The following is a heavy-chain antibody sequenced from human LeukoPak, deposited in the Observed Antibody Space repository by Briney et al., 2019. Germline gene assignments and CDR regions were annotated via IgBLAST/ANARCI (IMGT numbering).Heavy chain of an antibody. V-gene: IGHV3-7*01. CDR2: INKDGSEV. Sequence: GGSLRLSCAGSGFIFSSYWMSWVRQAPGKGLEWVANINKDGSEVNYVGSMKGRFTISRDNAKNSLYLQMNSLRAEDTAVYYSVRDLSLTSGSNWGQGTLVTVSS. CDR1: GFIFSSYW. J-gene: IGHJ4*02. CDR3: VRDLSLTSGSN. D-gene: IGHD1-26*01.